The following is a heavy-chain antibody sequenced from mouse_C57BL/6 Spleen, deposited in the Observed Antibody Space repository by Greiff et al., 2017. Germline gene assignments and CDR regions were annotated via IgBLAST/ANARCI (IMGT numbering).Heavy chain of an antibody. Sequence: VQLQQSGPELVKPGASVKISCKASGYAFSSSWMNWVKQRPGKGLEWIGRIYPGDGDTNYNGKFKGKATLTADKSSSTAYMQLSSLTSEDSAVYFCARYDYDAYAMDYWGQGTSVTVSS. CDR2: IYPGDGDT. V-gene: IGHV1-82*01. CDR3: ARYDYDAYAMDY. D-gene: IGHD2-4*01. J-gene: IGHJ4*01. CDR1: GYAFSSSW.